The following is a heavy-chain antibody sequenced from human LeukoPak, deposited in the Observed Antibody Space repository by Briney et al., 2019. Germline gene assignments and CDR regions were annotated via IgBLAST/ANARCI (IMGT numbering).Heavy chain of an antibody. CDR2: ISASGATT. V-gene: IGHV3-23*01. D-gene: IGHD6-6*01. CDR3: AKDPIAARPKYFDY. CDR1: GFTFSTYA. Sequence: PGGSLRLSCAASGFTFSTYAMSWVRQAPGKGLEWVSGISASGATTFYADSVRGRFTISRDNSNNTLYLQMNSLRAEDTAVYYCAKDPIAARPKYFDYWGQGILVTVSS. J-gene: IGHJ4*02.